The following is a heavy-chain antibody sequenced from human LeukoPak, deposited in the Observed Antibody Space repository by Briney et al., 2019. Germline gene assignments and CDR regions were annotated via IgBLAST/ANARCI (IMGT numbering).Heavy chain of an antibody. V-gene: IGHV1-69*13. CDR1: GGTLGSYA. D-gene: IGHD3-16*01. Sequence: SVKVSCKTSGGTLGSYAISWVRQAPGQGLEWMGGIIPIFGTADYTQKFQGRVTITADESTSTAYMELSSLRSEDTAVYYCARHKVHASSFTDAFDIWGQGTLVSVSP. CDR3: ARHKVHASSFTDAFDI. CDR2: IIPIFGTA. J-gene: IGHJ3*02.